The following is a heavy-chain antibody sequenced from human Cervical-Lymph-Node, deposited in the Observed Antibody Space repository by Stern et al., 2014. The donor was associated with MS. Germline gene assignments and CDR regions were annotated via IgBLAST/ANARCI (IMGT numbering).Heavy chain of an antibody. CDR3: ARIGGRHYYYGMDV. V-gene: IGHV2-70*01. Sequence: QVTLKESGPALVKPTQTLTLTCTFSGFSLSTSGMCVSWIRQPPGKALEWLALIDWDDDKYYSTSLKTRLTIPKDTSKTQVVLTMTNMDPVDTATYYCARIGGRHYYYGMDVWGQGTTVTVSS. D-gene: IGHD3-3*01. CDR1: GFSLSTSGMC. CDR2: IDWDDDK. J-gene: IGHJ6*02.